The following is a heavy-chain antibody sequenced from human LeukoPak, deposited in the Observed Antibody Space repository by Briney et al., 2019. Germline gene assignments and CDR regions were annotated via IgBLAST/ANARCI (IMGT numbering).Heavy chain of an antibody. CDR1: GFTFSSYS. J-gene: IGHJ4*02. Sequence: PGGSLRLSCAASGFTFSSYSMNWVRQAPGKGLEWVSSICSSSSYIYYADSVKGRITISRDNAKNSLYLQMNSLRAEDTAVYYCVGCSSTSCYLDYWGQGTLVTVSS. CDR3: VGCSSTSCYLDY. CDR2: ICSSSSYI. V-gene: IGHV3-21*01. D-gene: IGHD2-2*01.